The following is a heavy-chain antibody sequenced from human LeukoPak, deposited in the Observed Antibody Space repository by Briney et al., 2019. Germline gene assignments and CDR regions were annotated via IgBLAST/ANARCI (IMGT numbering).Heavy chain of an antibody. CDR2: IKEDGTET. V-gene: IGHV3-7*03. J-gene: IGHJ4*02. CDR3: AKEGRSLQTY. D-gene: IGHD5-24*01. CDR1: GFMFSSNW. Sequence: GGSLRLSCAASGFMFSSNWMSWVRLAPGKGLEWVANIKEDGTETYYVDSVKGRFTISRDDAKNSLYLQMNSLRVEDTAVYYCAKEGRSLQTYWGQGTLFTVSS.